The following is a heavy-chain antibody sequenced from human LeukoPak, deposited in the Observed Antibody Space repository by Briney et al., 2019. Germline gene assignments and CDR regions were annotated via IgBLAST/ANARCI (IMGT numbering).Heavy chain of an antibody. CDR3: ARRIATAGDY. V-gene: IGHV4-34*01. D-gene: IGHD6-13*01. J-gene: IGHJ4*02. CDR2: IYYSGST. Sequence: SETLSLTCAVYGGSFSGYYWSWIRQPPGKGLEWIGSIYYSGSTYYNPSLKSRVTISVDTSKNQFSLKLSSVTAADTAVYYCARRIATAGDYWGQGTLVTVSS. CDR1: GGSFSGYY.